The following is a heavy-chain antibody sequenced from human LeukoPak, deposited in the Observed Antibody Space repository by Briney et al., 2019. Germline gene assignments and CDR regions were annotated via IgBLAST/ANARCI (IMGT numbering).Heavy chain of an antibody. D-gene: IGHD3-3*01. Sequence: PSETLSLTCTVSGGSISSSSNSWSWIRQPPGKGLEWIGYIYYGGNTNYNPSLQSRVTISVDTSKNQFSLQLKSVTAADTALYYCARDFQGITTFGVAPPGGFDPWGQGTLVIVSS. CDR1: GGSISSSSNS. J-gene: IGHJ5*02. CDR3: ARDFQGITTFGVAPPGGFDP. V-gene: IGHV4-61*01. CDR2: IYYGGNT.